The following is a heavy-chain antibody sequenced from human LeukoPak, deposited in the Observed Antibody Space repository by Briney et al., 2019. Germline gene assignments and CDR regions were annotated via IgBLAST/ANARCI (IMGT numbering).Heavy chain of an antibody. J-gene: IGHJ6*02. Sequence: SETLSLTCAVYGGSFSGYYWSWIRQPPGKGLEWIGEINHSGSTNYNPSLKSRVTISVDTSKNQFSLKLSSVTAADTAVYYCARGGTGYYIYYYGMDVWGQGTTVTVSS. D-gene: IGHD3/OR15-3a*01. CDR2: INHSGST. V-gene: IGHV4-34*01. CDR1: GGSFSGYY. CDR3: ARGGTGYYIYYYGMDV.